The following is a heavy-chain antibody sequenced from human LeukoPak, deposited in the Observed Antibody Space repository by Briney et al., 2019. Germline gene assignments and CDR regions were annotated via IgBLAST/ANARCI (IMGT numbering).Heavy chain of an antibody. V-gene: IGHV3-53*01. CDR1: GFTVSSNY. J-gene: IGHJ5*02. CDR2: IYSGGST. Sequence: GGSLRLSCAASGFTVSSNYMSWVRQAPGKGLEWVSVIYSGGSTYYADSVMGRFTISRDNSKNTLYLQMNSLRAEDTAVYYCAKDLVLTVLEPNWFDPWGQGTLVTVSS. D-gene: IGHD1-1*01. CDR3: AKDLVLTVLEPNWFDP.